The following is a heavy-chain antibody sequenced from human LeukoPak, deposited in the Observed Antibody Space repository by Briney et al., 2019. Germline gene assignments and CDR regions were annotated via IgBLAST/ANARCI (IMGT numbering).Heavy chain of an antibody. Sequence: GGSLRLSCAASGFTFSSYAMSWVRQAPGKGLEWVSAISGSGGSTYYADSVKGRFTIYRDNAKNSLYRQMNSLRAEDTAVYYGARESIAVAGAPFDYWGQGTLVTVSS. V-gene: IGHV3-23*01. CDR1: GFTFSSYA. J-gene: IGHJ4*02. CDR2: ISGSGGST. D-gene: IGHD6-19*01. CDR3: ARESIAVAGAPFDY.